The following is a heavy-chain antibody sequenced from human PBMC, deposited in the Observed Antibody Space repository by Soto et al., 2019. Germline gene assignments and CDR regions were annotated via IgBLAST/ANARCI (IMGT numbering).Heavy chain of an antibody. Sequence: EVQLVESGGGLVQPGGSLRLSCAASGFSLSDYWMHWVRQAPGEGLVWLSRITRDGSSTHYADSVKGRFTISRDNAKNTLYLQVNSLRGEDTAVYYCARGANGYYYFDYWGQGTLVTVSS. D-gene: IGHD5-18*01. CDR2: ITRDGSST. CDR1: GFSLSDYW. CDR3: ARGANGYYYFDY. V-gene: IGHV3-74*01. J-gene: IGHJ4*02.